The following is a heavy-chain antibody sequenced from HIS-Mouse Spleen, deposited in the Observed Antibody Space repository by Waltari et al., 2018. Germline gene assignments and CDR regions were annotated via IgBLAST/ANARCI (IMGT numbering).Heavy chain of an antibody. V-gene: IGHV3-9*01. CDR2: ISWNSGSI. CDR1: GFTFDDDA. D-gene: IGHD6-13*01. CDR3: AKDIRGQQLVFDY. Sequence: EVQLVESGGGLVQPGGSLRLSCAASGFTFDDDAMHWVRQTPGKGLEWVSGISWNSGSIGYADSVKGRFTISRDNAKNSLYLQMNSLRAEDTALYYCAKDIRGQQLVFDYWGQGTLVTVSS. J-gene: IGHJ4*02.